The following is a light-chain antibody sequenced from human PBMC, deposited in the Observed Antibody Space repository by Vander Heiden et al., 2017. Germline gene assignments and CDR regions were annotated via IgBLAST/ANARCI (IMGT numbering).Light chain of an antibody. CDR3: QQFNSYPFT. Sequence: AIQLTQSPSSLSASVGDRVTITCRASQGIGSALAWYQQQPGKGPKLLIYDASSLESGVPSRFSGSGSGTDFTLTISSLQPEDFATYYCQQFNSYPFTFGPGTKVDIK. J-gene: IGKJ3*01. V-gene: IGKV1-13*02. CDR1: QGIGSA. CDR2: DAS.